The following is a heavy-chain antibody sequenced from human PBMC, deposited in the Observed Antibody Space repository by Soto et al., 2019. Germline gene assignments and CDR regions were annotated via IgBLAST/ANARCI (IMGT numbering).Heavy chain of an antibody. V-gene: IGHV3-48*01. Sequence: GGSLRLSCAASGFTFSSYSMNWVRQAPWKGLEWVSYISSSSSTIYYADSVKGRFTISRDNAKNSPYLQMNSLRAEDTAVYYCARHPERIAQIGWFDPWGQGTLVTVSS. D-gene: IGHD6-13*01. CDR3: ARHPERIAQIGWFDP. CDR2: ISSSSSTI. J-gene: IGHJ5*02. CDR1: GFTFSSYS.